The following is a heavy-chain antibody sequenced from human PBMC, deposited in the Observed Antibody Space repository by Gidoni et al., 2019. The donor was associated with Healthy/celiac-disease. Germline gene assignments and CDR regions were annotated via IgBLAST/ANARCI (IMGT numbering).Heavy chain of an antibody. J-gene: IGHJ6*02. CDR3: ARDGDGFSYYYYGMDV. CDR1: GCSISSGGYY. V-gene: IGHV4-31*03. D-gene: IGHD3-10*01. CDR2: IYYSGST. Sequence: QVQLQESGPGLVKPSQTLSLTCTVSGCSISSGGYYWSWIRQHPGKGMERIGYIYYSGSTYYNPSLKSRVTISVDTSKNQFSLKLSSVTAADTAVYYCARDGDGFSYYYYGMDVWGQGTTVTVSS.